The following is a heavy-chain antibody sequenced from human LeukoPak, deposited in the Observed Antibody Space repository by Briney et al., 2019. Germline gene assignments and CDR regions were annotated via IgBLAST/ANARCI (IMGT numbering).Heavy chain of an antibody. V-gene: IGHV3-7*01. CDR3: ARSPQAIAVAGIFDY. J-gene: IGHJ4*02. CDR1: GFTFSSYW. Sequence: GGSLRLSCVVSGFTFSSYWMSWVRQAPGKGLEWVANIKQDGSEKYYVDSVKGRFIISRDNAKNSLSLQMNSLRVEDTAVYYCARSPQAIAVAGIFDYWGQGTLVTVSS. CDR2: IKQDGSEK. D-gene: IGHD6-19*01.